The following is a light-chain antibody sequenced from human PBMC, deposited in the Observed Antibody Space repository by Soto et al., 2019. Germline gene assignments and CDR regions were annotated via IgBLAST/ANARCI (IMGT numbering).Light chain of an antibody. CDR2: QAS. CDR1: RSISYW. J-gene: IGKJ4*01. CDR3: QQYSIYPIT. Sequence: DIQMTQSPSTLSASVGDRVTITCRASRSISYWLAWYQQKPGKTPTVLIYQASTLESGVPSRFSGSGSGTEFTLTISSLQPDDFATYYCQQYSIYPITFGGGTKVEI. V-gene: IGKV1-5*03.